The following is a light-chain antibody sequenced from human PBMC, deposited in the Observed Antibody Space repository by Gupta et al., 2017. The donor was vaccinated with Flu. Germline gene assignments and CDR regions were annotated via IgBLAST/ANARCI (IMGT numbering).Light chain of an antibody. J-gene: IGKJ1*01. CDR3: HHYNNWPPWT. V-gene: IGKV3-15*01. CDR1: QSISTY. Sequence: ERATLSCRASQSISTYLAWYQQKPGQAPRLLIYGASNRATGIPARFSGSGSGTEFTLTISSLQSEDFAVYYCHHYNNWPPWTLGQGTKVEIK. CDR2: GAS.